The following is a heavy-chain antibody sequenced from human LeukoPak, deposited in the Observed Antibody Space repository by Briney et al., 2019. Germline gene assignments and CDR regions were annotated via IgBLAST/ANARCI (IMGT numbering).Heavy chain of an antibody. CDR1: GFSFSSYA. CDR3: AKRSGYTTGWFFDF. D-gene: IGHD6-19*01. CDR2: ISGSGDNT. Sequence: GGSLKLSCAASGFSFSSYAMSWVRQAPGKGLEWVSSISGSGDNTYYAESVKGRFTISRDNSKNTLFLQMNSLRAEDTAVFYCAKRSGYTTGWFFDFWGQGTLVTVYS. V-gene: IGHV3-23*01. J-gene: IGHJ4*02.